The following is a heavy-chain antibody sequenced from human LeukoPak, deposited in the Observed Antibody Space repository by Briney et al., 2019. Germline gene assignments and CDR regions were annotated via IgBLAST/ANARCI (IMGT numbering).Heavy chain of an antibody. CDR3: AADRKIVGTTGASVF. V-gene: IGHV1-24*01. CDR2: FGPDDSET. Sequence: ASVKVSCKVPEYTLTELHMYWVRQTPGQGLEWMGGFGPDDSETIYAQNFQGRVTTTEDTSTDTAYMELSSLKSDDTAVYYCAADRKIVGTTGASVFWGQGTLVTVSS. CDR1: EYTLTELH. D-gene: IGHD1-26*01. J-gene: IGHJ4*02.